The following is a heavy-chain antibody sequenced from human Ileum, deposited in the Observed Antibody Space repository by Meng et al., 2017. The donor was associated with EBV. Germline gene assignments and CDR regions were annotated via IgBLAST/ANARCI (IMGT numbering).Heavy chain of an antibody. Sequence: QVRLQGQGPGLVKPSETLSLTCTVSGGSVSSAHSFWTWIRQPPGKGLEWIGYMSYSGSTNYSPPLESRVTISVDTSKNQFSLKLSSVTAADTAVYYCAGDPHSGSPHWGQGTLVTVSS. CDR3: AGDPHSGSPH. CDR2: MSYSGST. V-gene: IGHV4-61*01. J-gene: IGHJ4*02. D-gene: IGHD1-26*01. CDR1: GGSVSSAHSF.